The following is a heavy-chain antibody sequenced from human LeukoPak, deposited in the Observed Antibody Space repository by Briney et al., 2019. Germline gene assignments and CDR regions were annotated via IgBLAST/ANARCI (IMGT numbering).Heavy chain of an antibody. J-gene: IGHJ5*02. CDR3: SRGVDIVATILPSNGFAP. CDR1: GYTFTSYA. Sequence: ASVKVSCKASGYTFTSYAMHWVRQAPGQRLEWMGWINAGNGNTKYSQKFQGRVTITRDTSASTAYMELSSLRSEDTAVYYWSRGVDIVATILPSNGFAPSGQGTLVTVSS. CDR2: INAGNGNT. V-gene: IGHV1-3*01. D-gene: IGHD5-12*01.